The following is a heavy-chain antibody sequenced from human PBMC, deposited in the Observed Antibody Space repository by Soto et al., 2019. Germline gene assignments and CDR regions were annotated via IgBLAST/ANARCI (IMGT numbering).Heavy chain of an antibody. CDR3: AKDLVYYDSSGYYYVQNYYYGMDV. CDR1: GFTFSSYG. J-gene: IGHJ6*02. D-gene: IGHD3-22*01. Sequence: GGSLRLSCAASGFTFSSYGMHWVRQAPGKGLEWVAVISYDGSNKYYADYVKGRFTISRDNSKNTLYLQMNSLRAEDTAVYYCAKDLVYYDSSGYYYVQNYYYGMDVWGQGTTVTVSS. V-gene: IGHV3-30*18. CDR2: ISYDGSNK.